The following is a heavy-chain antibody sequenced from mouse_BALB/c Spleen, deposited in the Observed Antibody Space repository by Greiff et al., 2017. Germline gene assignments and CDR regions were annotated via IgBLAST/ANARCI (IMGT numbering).Heavy chain of an antibody. V-gene: IGHV2-9*02. CDR3: ARDKNYGNYAMDY. D-gene: IGHD2-1*01. CDR2: IWAGGST. J-gene: IGHJ4*01. Sequence: VQRVESGPGLVAPSQSLSITCTVSGFSLTSYGVHWVRQPPGKGLEWLGVIWAGGSTNYNSALMSRLSISKDNSKSQVFLKMNSLQTDDTAMYYCARDKNYGNYAMDYWGQGTSVTVSS. CDR1: GFSLTSYG.